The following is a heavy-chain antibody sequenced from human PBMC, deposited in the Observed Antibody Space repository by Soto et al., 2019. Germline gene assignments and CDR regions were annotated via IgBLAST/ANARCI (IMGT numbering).Heavy chain of an antibody. D-gene: IGHD1-26*01. J-gene: IGHJ4*02. V-gene: IGHV3-7*03. Sequence: GGSLRLSCAVSGFSFGTYWMSWVRQAPGKGLEWLASIKQDGSERYYLDSVKGRFTISRDNAKDSLSLQMNSLRGEDTAFYYCARDGVTVRSTKLDYWGQGTLVTVSS. CDR2: IKQDGSER. CDR1: GFSFGTYW. CDR3: ARDGVTVRSTKLDY.